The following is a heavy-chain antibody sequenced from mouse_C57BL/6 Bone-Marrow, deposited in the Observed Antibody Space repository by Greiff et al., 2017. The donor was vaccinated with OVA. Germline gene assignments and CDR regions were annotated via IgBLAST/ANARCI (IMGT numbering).Heavy chain of an antibody. D-gene: IGHD3-2*02. J-gene: IGHJ2*01. CDR1: GYTFTDYN. Sequence: EVQLKESGPELVKPGASVKMSCKASGYTFTDYNMHWVQQSHGKSLEWIGYINPNNGGTSYNQKFKGKATLNVNKSSSTAYMELRSLTSEDSAVYYCASRTAQATDDWGQGTTLTVSS. CDR3: ASRTAQATDD. CDR2: INPNNGGT. V-gene: IGHV1-22*01.